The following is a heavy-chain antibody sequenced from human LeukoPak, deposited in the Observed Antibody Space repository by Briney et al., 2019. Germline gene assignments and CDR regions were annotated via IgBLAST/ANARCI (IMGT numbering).Heavy chain of an antibody. J-gene: IGHJ4*02. CDR1: GFTFDDYA. CDR3: AKAPPHSSPPYYFDY. V-gene: IGHV3-9*01. Sequence: GRSLRLSCAASGFTFDDYAMHWVRQAPGKGLEWVSGISWNSGSIGYPDSVKGRFTISRDNAKNSLYLQMNSLRAEDTALYYCAKAPPHSSPPYYFDYWGQGTLVTVSS. CDR2: ISWNSGSI. D-gene: IGHD6-13*01.